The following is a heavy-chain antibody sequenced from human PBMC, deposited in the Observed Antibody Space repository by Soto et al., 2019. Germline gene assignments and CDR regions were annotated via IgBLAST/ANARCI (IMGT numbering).Heavy chain of an antibody. J-gene: IGHJ5*02. V-gene: IGHV3-23*01. CDR1: GFTFSSYA. D-gene: IGHD5-12*01. CDR3: AKVRPGYSGYSNWFAP. Sequence: GGSLRLSCAASGFTFSSYAMSWVRQAPGKGLEWVSAISGSGGSTYYADSVKGRFTISRDNSKNTLYLQMNSLRAEDTAVYYSAKVRPGYSGYSNWFAPWGQGTLVTVSS. CDR2: ISGSGGST.